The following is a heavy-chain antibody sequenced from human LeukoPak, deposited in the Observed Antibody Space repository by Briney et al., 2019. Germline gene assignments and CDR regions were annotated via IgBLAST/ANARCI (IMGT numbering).Heavy chain of an antibody. V-gene: IGHV4-59*01. CDR2: IYYGGSN. CDR1: GGSISSYY. CDR3: ARLYRRIDAFDI. J-gene: IGHJ3*02. D-gene: IGHD1-14*01. Sequence: SETLSLTCTVSGGSISSYYWSWIRQPPGKGPEWIGYIYYGGSNNYNPSLKSRVAISVDTSKNQFSLNLSSVTAADTAVYYCARLYRRIDAFDIWGQGTMVTVSS.